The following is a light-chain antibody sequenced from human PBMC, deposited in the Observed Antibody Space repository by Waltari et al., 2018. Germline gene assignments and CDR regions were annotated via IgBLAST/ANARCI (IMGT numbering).Light chain of an antibody. J-gene: IGLJ1*01. V-gene: IGLV3-27*01. Sequence: SSELTQPSSVSVSPGQTARITCSGDMLPKKYTRWFQQKPGQAPVLVLYQDSARPSGSPELFSGSSSGTTVTLTISGAQVEDEADYYCYSTTDNNLGVFGPGTRVTVL. CDR3: YSTTDNNLGV. CDR1: MLPKKY. CDR2: QDS.